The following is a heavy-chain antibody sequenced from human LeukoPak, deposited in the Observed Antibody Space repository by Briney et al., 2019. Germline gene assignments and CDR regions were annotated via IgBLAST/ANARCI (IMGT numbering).Heavy chain of an antibody. CDR3: ARGLIYYDSSGYLPGY. CDR1: GYTFTSYY. J-gene: IGHJ4*02. D-gene: IGHD3-22*01. V-gene: IGHV1-46*01. CDR2: INPSGGST. Sequence: ASVKVSCKASGYTFTSYYMHWVRQAPGQGLEWMGIINPSGGSTSYAQKFQGRVTMTRDMSTSTVYMELSSLRSEDTAVYYCARGLIYYDSSGYLPGYWGQGTLVTVSS.